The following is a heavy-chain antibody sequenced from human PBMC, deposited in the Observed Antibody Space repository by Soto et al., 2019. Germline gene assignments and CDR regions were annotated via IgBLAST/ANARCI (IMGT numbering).Heavy chain of an antibody. J-gene: IGHJ4*02. V-gene: IGHV4-30-2*01. CDR1: VGSISSGGYS. D-gene: IGHD2-15*01. CDR2: IYHSGST. CDR3: ARGQVVAAQH. Sequence: QLQLQESGSGLVKPSQTLSLTCAVSVGSISSGGYSWSWIRQPPGKALEWIGYIYHSGSTYYNPSRKSLVTCSVDRSKNQFSLKLSSVTAADTAVYSCARGQVVAAQHWGQGTLVTVSS.